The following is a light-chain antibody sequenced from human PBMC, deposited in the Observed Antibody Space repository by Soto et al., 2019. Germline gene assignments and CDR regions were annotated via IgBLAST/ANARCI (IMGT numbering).Light chain of an antibody. CDR3: QQSYSAPFT. J-gene: IGKJ3*01. CDR2: SVA. CDR1: QSITYY. V-gene: IGKV1-39*01. Sequence: DIQMTQSPSSLSASVGARVPITCRARQSITYYLNWYQQRPAEAPKLLIYSVAILQNGVPSRFSGGGTETDFTRTIMSLQPEDVATYYFQQSYSAPFTCGTGTRVDI.